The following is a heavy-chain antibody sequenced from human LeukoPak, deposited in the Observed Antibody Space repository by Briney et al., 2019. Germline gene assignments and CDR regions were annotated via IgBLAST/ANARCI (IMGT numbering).Heavy chain of an antibody. V-gene: IGHV3-30*02. J-gene: IGHJ5*02. CDR2: IRYDGSNK. D-gene: IGHD1-26*01. CDR3: AKDGRPWELPSTNWFDP. Sequence: PGGSLRLSCAASGFTFSSYGMHWVRQAPGKGLEWVAFIRYDGSNKYYADSVKGRFTISRDNSKNTLYLQMNSLRAEDTAVYYCAKDGRPWELPSTNWFDPWGQGTLVTVSS. CDR1: GFTFSSYG.